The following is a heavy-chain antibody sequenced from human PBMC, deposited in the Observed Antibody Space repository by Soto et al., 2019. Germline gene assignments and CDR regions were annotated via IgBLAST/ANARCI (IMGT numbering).Heavy chain of an antibody. D-gene: IGHD3-22*01. Sequence: SSGTLSLTCTLSGGSISSYYWSWIRQPPGKGLEWIGYIYYSGSTNYNPSLTSRVTISVDTSKNQFSLKLSSVTAADTALYYCAKVVVPGYFGPWGQGTLVTISS. CDR3: AKVVVPGYFGP. CDR2: IYYSGST. J-gene: IGHJ5*02. V-gene: IGHV4-59*08. CDR1: GGSISSYY.